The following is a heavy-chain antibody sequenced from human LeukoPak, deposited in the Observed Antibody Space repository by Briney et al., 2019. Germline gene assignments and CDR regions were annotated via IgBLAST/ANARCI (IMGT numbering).Heavy chain of an antibody. D-gene: IGHD2-2*02. CDR2: INHSGST. V-gene: IGHV4-34*01. Sequence: PSETLSLTCAVYGGSFSGYYWSWLRQPPGKGREWIGEINHSGSTNYNPSLKSRVTISVDTSKNQFSLKLSSVTAADTAVYYCARGVHYCSSTSCYRYNWFDPWGQGTLVTVSS. J-gene: IGHJ5*02. CDR3: ARGVHYCSSTSCYRYNWFDP. CDR1: GGSFSGYY.